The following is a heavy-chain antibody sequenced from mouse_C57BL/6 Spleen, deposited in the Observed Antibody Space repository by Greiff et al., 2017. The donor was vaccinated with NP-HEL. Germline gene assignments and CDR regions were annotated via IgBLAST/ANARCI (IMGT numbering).Heavy chain of an antibody. CDR1: GYTFTSYW. Sequence: QVQLQQPGAELVMPGASVKLSCKASGYTFTSYWMHWVKQRPGQGLEWIGEIDPSDSYTNYNQKFKGKSTLTVDKSSSTAYMQLSSLTSEDSAVYDGARSLGRDYAIDYWGQGTSVTVSS. D-gene: IGHD6-2*01. J-gene: IGHJ4*01. V-gene: IGHV1-69*01. CDR3: ARSLGRDYAIDY. CDR2: IDPSDSYT.